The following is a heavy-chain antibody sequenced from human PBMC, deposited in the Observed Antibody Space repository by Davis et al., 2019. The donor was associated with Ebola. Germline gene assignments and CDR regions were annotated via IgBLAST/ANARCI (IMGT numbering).Heavy chain of an antibody. V-gene: IGHV4-61*01. D-gene: IGHD1-26*01. J-gene: IGHJ4*02. CDR1: GGSISSSSYY. CDR2: IYYSGST. Sequence: PSETLSLTCTVSGGSISSSSYYWSWIRQPPGKGLEWIGYIYYSGSTNYNPSLKSRVTISVDTSKNQFSLKLSSVTAADTAVYYCARNGVGATEYWGQGTLVAVSS. CDR3: ARNGVGATEY.